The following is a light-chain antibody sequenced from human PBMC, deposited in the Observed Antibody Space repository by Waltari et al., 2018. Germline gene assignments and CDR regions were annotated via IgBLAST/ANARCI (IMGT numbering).Light chain of an antibody. J-gene: IGKJ4*01. CDR3: LERSSWPPT. V-gene: IGKV3-11*01. Sequence: EIALTQSPVTLSLSPGDRATLSCRASQSVGRSLSWYQQKPGRPPRLLIYDASTRATGIPARISGSGSGTDFTLTIGSLEPEDFAVYFCLERSSWPPTFGGGTTVDIK. CDR1: QSVGRS. CDR2: DAS.